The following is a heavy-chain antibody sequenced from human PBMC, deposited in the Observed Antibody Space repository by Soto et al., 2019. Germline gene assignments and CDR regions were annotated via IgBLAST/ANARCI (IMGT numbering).Heavy chain of an antibody. CDR3: AKDRQPDGIWTFDY. D-gene: IGHD3-9*01. V-gene: IGHV3-23*01. J-gene: IGHJ4*02. Sequence: GGSLRLSCAASGFTFSTYTMNWVRQAPGKGLEWVSGIGCCSGSGTYYADFVKGRFTISRDNSKNMVFLQMNGLRAEDTAVYYCAKDRQPDGIWTFDYWGRGTLVTVSS. CDR2: IGCCSGSGT. CDR1: GFTFSTYT.